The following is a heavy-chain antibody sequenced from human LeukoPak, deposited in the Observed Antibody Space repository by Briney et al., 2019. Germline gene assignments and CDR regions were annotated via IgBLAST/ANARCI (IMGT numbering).Heavy chain of an antibody. CDR3: AKFPPEYAYVWGTASFDP. CDR1: GFTFSSYA. D-gene: IGHD3-16*01. V-gene: IGHV3-23*01. Sequence: GGSLRLSCAASGFTFSSYAMSWVRQAPGKGLEWVSAISGSGGSTYYADSVKGRFTISRDNSKNTLYRQMNSLRAEDTAVYYCAKFPPEYAYVWGTASFDPWGQGTMVTVSS. J-gene: IGHJ5*02. CDR2: ISGSGGST.